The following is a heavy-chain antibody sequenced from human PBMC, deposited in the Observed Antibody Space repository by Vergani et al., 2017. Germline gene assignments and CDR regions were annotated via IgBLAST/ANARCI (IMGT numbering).Heavy chain of an antibody. J-gene: IGHJ4*02. V-gene: IGHV4-34*01. D-gene: IGHD6-13*01. CDR2: INHSGST. CDR1: GGSFSGYY. CDR3: ARARAAAGTFRARYFDY. Sequence: QVQLQQWGAGLLKPTETLSLTCPVYGGSFSGYYWSWIRQPPGRGLEWIGEINHSGSTNYNPSLRSRVTITVDTSKNQFSLKLSSATAADTAVYYCARARAAAGTFRARYFDYWGQGTLVTVSS.